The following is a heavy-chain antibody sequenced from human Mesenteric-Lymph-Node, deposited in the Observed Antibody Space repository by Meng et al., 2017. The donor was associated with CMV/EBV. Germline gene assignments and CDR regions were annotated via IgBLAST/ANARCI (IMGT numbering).Heavy chain of an antibody. CDR1: RFTVGDYA. J-gene: IGHJ6*02. Sequence: GESLKISCTGSRFTVGDYAVSWVRQAPGKGLEWVGFIRSKAYGGTPDYAASVKGRFTISRDDSKSIAYLQMNSLKTEDTAVYYCARGKNLNYYYYGMDVWGQGTTVTVSS. CDR3: ARGKNLNYYYYGMDV. CDR2: IRSKAYGGTP. D-gene: IGHD2/OR15-2a*01. V-gene: IGHV3-49*04.